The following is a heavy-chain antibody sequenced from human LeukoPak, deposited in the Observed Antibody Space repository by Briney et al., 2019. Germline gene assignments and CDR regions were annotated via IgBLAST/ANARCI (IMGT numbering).Heavy chain of an antibody. CDR2: IYYSGST. V-gene: IGHV4-59*01. CDR3: ARVRYSGSYENYFDY. CDR1: GGSISSYY. D-gene: IGHD1-26*01. Sequence: SETLSLTCTVSGGSISSYYWSWIRQPPGKGLEWIGYIYYSGSTDYNPSLKSRVTISVDTSKNQFSLKLSSVTAADTAVYYCARVRYSGSYENYFDYWGQGTLVTVSS. J-gene: IGHJ4*02.